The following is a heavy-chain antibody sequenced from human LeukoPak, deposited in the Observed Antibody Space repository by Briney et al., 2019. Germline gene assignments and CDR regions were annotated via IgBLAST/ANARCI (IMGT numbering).Heavy chain of an antibody. Sequence: GASVKVSCKASGYTFTSYAMHWVRQAPGQRLEWMGWINAGNGNTKYSQKFQGRVTITRDTSASTAYMELSSLRSEDTAVYYCARVDRGEAAGTGYYYYYGMDVWGQGTTVTVSS. CDR1: GYTFTSYA. CDR3: ARVDRGEAAGTGYYYYYGMDV. V-gene: IGHV1-3*01. J-gene: IGHJ6*02. D-gene: IGHD6-13*01. CDR2: INAGNGNT.